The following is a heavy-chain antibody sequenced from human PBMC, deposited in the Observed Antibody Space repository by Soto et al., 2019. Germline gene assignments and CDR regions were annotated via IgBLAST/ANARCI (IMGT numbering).Heavy chain of an antibody. CDR1: GFTFSIYA. CDR3: AKYSTSGPSRFFDL. D-gene: IGHD5-12*01. Sequence: LRLSCAASGFTFSIYAVAWIRQTPGKGLEWVSVIGAGSDGIQYVDSVKGRFSISRDNSKNTLYLHMNSLRAEDTAIYYCAKYSTSGPSRFFDLWGQGTLVTVSS. J-gene: IGHJ4*02. V-gene: IGHV3-23*01. CDR2: IGAGSDGI.